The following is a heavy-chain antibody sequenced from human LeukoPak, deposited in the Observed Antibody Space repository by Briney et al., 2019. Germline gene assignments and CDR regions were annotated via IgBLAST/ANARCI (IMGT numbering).Heavy chain of an antibody. V-gene: IGHV3-23*01. CDR3: AKPDSGSGNYYHIDY. CDR2: ISGSGGRT. CDR1: GFTFSSYA. J-gene: IGHJ4*02. Sequence: PGGALRLSCAASGFTFSSYAMSWVRQAPGKGLEWVSAISGSGGRTYYADSVKGRFTTSRDNSKNTLYLQMNRLRAEDTAGYYCAKPDSGSGNYYHIDYWGQGTLVTVSS. D-gene: IGHD3-10*01.